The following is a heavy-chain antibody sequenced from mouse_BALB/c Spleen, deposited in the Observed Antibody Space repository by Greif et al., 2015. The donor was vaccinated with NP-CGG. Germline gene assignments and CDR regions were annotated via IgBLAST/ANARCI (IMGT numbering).Heavy chain of an antibody. V-gene: IGHV5-6*01. CDR2: ISSGGSYT. CDR3: ASPGFAY. Sequence: EVMLVESGGDLVKPGGSLKLSCAASGFTFRSYGMSWVRQTPDKRLEWVATISSGGSYTYYPDSVKGRFTISRDNAKNTLYLQMSSLKSEDTAMYYCASPGFAYWGQGTLVPVSA. J-gene: IGHJ3*01. CDR1: GFTFRSYG.